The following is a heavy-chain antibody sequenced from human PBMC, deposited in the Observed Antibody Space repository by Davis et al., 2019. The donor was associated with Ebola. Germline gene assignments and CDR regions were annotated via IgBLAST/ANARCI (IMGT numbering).Heavy chain of an antibody. J-gene: IGHJ4*02. CDR2: IRSKANSYAT. Sequence: GGSLRLSCAASGFTFSGSAMHWVRQASGKGLEWVGRIRSKANSYATAYAASVKGRFTISRDDSKNTAYLQMNSLRAEDTAVYYCATDRMSPLEGNWFHYYFDYWGQGTLVTVSS. CDR1: GFTFSGSA. D-gene: IGHD3-9*01. CDR3: ATDRMSPLEGNWFHYYFDY. V-gene: IGHV3-73*01.